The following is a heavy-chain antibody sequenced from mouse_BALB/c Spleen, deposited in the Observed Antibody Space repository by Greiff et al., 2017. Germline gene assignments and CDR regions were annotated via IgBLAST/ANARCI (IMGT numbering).Heavy chain of an antibody. V-gene: IGHV2-4-1*01. Sequence: VQLQQSGPGLVQPSQSLSITCTVSGFSLTSYGVHWVRQSPGKGLEWLGVIWSGGSTDYNSALKSRLSISKDNSKSQVFLKMNSLQTDDTAMYYCARKRDGSSYVAMDYWGQGTSVTVSS. CDR1: GFSLTSYG. CDR2: IWSGGST. J-gene: IGHJ4*01. CDR3: ARKRDGSSYVAMDY. D-gene: IGHD1-1*01.